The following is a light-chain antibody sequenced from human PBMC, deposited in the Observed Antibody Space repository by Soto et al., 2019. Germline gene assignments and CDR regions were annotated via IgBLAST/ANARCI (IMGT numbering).Light chain of an antibody. Sequence: QSALTQSPSASGSPGQSVTISCTGTSSDIGGYNSVSWYQQHPGKAPKVMIYEVVKRPSGVSNRFSGSKSGNTASLTISGLQADDEADYYCSSFTSSSTWVFGGGTKLTVL. J-gene: IGLJ3*02. CDR1: SSDIGGYNS. CDR2: EVV. V-gene: IGLV2-14*01. CDR3: SSFTSSSTWV.